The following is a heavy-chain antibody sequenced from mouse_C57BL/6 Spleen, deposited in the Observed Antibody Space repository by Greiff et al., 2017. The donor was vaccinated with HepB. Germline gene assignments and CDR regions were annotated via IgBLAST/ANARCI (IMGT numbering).Heavy chain of an antibody. V-gene: IGHV1-82*01. CDR3: AREEGRFYAMDY. CDR1: GYAFSSSW. J-gene: IGHJ4*01. Sequence: VKLMESGPELVKPGASVKISCKASGYAFSSSWMNWVKQRPGKGLEWIGRIYPGDGDTNYNGKFKGKATLTADKSSSTAYMQLSSLTSEDSAVYFCAREEGRFYAMDYWGQGTSVTVSS. CDR2: IYPGDGDT. D-gene: IGHD1-1*01.